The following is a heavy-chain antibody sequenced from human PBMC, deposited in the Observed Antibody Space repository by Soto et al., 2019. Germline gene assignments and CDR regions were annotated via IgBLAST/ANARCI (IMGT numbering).Heavy chain of an antibody. D-gene: IGHD2-8*01. J-gene: IGHJ3*02. Sequence: ASVTVSCTASGYTFTSYDINWVRQAPGQGLEWMGWMNPNSGNTGYAQKFQGRVTMTRNTSISTAYMELSSLRSEDTAVYYCARGGPEGYCTNGVCYGDIWGQGTMVTGSS. V-gene: IGHV1-8*01. CDR2: MNPNSGNT. CDR1: GYTFTSYD. CDR3: ARGGPEGYCTNGVCYGDI.